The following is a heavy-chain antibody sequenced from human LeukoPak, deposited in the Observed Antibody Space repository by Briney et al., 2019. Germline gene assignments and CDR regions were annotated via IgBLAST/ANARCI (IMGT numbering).Heavy chain of an antibody. CDR1: GFTFRSYW. J-gene: IGHJ4*02. Sequence: GGSLRLXCTVSGFTFRSYWMSWVRQAPGKGLEWVGNIKQDGSEKYYVDSVKGRFTISRDNAKNSLYLQMNSLRAEDTAYCTSGQTTSLDWGQGTLVTVSS. D-gene: IGHD1-1*01. V-gene: IGHV3-7*01. CDR2: IKQDGSEK. CDR3: GQTTSLD.